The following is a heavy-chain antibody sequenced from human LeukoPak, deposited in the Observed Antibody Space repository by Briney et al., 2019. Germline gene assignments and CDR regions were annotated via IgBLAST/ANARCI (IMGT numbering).Heavy chain of an antibody. CDR2: IIPIFGTA. CDR1: GGTFSSYA. J-gene: IGHJ3*02. CDR3: ARVVGQQLIPDAFDI. Sequence: SVKVSCKASGGTFSSYAISWVRQAPGQGLEWMGGIIPIFGTANYAQKFQGRVTITADESTSTAYMELSSLRSEDTAVYYCARVVGQQLIPDAFDIWGQGTMVTASS. D-gene: IGHD6-13*01. V-gene: IGHV1-69*01.